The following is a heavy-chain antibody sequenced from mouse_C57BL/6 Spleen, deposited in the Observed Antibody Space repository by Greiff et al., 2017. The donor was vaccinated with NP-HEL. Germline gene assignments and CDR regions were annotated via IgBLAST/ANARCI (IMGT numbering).Heavy chain of an antibody. D-gene: IGHD1-1*01. V-gene: IGHV1-7*01. CDR2: INPSSGYT. CDR3: ARDPYYYGSSPSWFAY. J-gene: IGHJ3*01. CDR1: GYTFTSYW. Sequence: VQLQQSEAELAKPGASVKLSCKASGYTFTSYWMHWVKQRPGQGLEWIGYINPSSGYTKYNQKFKDKATLTADKSSSTAYMQLSSLTYEDSAVYYCARDPYYYGSSPSWFAYWGQGTLVTVSA.